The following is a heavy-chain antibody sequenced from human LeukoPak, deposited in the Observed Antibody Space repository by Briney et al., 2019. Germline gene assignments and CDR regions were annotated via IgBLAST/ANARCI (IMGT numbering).Heavy chain of an antibody. CDR2: INWNGGST. Sequence: VGSLRLSCAASGFTFDDYGMSWVRQAPGKGLGWVSGINWNGGSTGYADSVKGRFTISRDNAKNSLYLQINSLRAEDTALYYCASGGGNFDYWGQGTLVTVSS. D-gene: IGHD3-16*01. CDR1: GFTFDDYG. V-gene: IGHV3-20*04. J-gene: IGHJ4*02. CDR3: ASGGGNFDY.